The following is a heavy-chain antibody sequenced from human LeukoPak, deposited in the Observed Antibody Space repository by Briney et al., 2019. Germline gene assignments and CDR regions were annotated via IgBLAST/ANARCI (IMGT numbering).Heavy chain of an antibody. CDR1: GFTFSRYG. D-gene: IGHD6-19*01. V-gene: IGHV3-48*04. J-gene: IGHJ4*02. CDR2: ISSSGGTR. CDR3: ATLTVASSFDY. Sequence: GSLRLSCAASGFTFSRYGIHWVRQAPGKGLEWVSYISSSGGTRYYADSVKGRFTISRDNAKNSLYLQMNSLRAEDTAVYYCATLTVASSFDYWGQGTLVTVSS.